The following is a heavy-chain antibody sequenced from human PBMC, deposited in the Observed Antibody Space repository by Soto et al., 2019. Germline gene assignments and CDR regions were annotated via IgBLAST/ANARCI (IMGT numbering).Heavy chain of an antibody. CDR3: AREETYYYDSSGYYGGTYFNY. Sequence: QVQLVQSGAEVKKPGASVKVSCKASGYTFTSYYMHWVRQAPGQGLEWMGIINPSGGSTSYSQKFQCRDTMTRDRSTSTGYMELSSLSSEDTAVYYCAREETYYYDSSGYYGGTYFNYCGQGTQVTRSS. CDR1: GYTFTSYY. V-gene: IGHV1-46*01. CDR2: INPSGGST. D-gene: IGHD3-22*01. J-gene: IGHJ4*02.